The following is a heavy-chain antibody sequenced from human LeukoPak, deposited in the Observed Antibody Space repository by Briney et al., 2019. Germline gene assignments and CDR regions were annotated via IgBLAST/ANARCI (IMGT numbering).Heavy chain of an antibody. D-gene: IGHD3-10*01. J-gene: IGHJ6*04. V-gene: IGHV3-30-3*01. CDR3: ARDREYYYGSGSLDV. Sequence: GGSLRLSCAASGFTFSSYAMHWVRQAPGKGLEWVAVISYDGSNKYYADSVKGRFTISRDNSKNTLYLQMNSLRAEDTAVYYCARDREYYYGSGSLDVWGKGTTVTVSS. CDR2: ISYDGSNK. CDR1: GFTFSSYA.